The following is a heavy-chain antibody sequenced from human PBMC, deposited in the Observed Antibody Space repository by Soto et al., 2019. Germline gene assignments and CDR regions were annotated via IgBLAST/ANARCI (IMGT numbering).Heavy chain of an antibody. Sequence: QLQLQESGSGLVKPSQTLSLTCAVSGGSISSGGYSWSWIRQPPGKGLEWIGYIYHSGSTYYNPSLQGRVTTSVDRSKNQFPLKLSSVTAADTAVYYCARDRYCSGGSCTNWFDPWGQGTLVTVSS. CDR1: GGSISSGGYS. CDR3: ARDRYCSGGSCTNWFDP. J-gene: IGHJ5*02. V-gene: IGHV4-30-2*01. CDR2: IYHSGST. D-gene: IGHD2-15*01.